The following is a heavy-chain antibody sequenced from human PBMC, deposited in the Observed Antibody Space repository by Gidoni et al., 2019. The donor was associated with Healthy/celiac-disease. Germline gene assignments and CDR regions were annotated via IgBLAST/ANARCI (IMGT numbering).Heavy chain of an antibody. D-gene: IGHD3-3*01. Sequence: EVQLLESGGGLVQPGGSLRLSCAASGFTFISYAMSWVRQAPGKGLEWVSAISGSGGSTYYADSVKGRFTISRDNSKNTLYLQMNSLRAEDTAVYYCAKDKSTYYDFWSGYSYYGMDVWGQGTTVTVSS. CDR3: AKDKSTYYDFWSGYSYYGMDV. CDR2: ISGSGGST. CDR1: GFTFISYA. V-gene: IGHV3-23*01. J-gene: IGHJ6*02.